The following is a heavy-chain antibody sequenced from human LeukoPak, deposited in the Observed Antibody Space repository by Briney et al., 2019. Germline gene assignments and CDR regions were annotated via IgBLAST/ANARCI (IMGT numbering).Heavy chain of an antibody. J-gene: IGHJ1*01. D-gene: IGHD6-19*01. CDR1: GFTFSSYG. CDR2: IRYDGSNK. Sequence: GGSLRLSCAASGFTFSSYGMHWVRQAPGKGLEWVAFIRYDGSNKYYADSVKGRFTISRDNSKNTLYLQMNSLRAEDTAVYYCAKDLEQQWLVPPPEYFQHWGQGTLVTVSS. V-gene: IGHV3-30*02. CDR3: AKDLEQQWLVPPPEYFQH.